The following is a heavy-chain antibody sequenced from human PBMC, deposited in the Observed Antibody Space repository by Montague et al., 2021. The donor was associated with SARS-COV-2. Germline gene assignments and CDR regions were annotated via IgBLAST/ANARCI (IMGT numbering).Heavy chain of an antibody. D-gene: IGHD3-22*01. CDR2: INHRGTS. J-gene: IGHJ4*02. CDR1: GGSFSDNY. Sequence: SETRSLTCAVYGGSFSDNYWSWIRKPPGKGLEWIGEINHRGTSNYNPSLKSRVSISVDTSKNQFSLYLSSVTAADTAVYYCARGRQHFNMIVVVMTGGEYYFDYWGQGTLVTVSS. V-gene: IGHV4-34*01. CDR3: ARGRQHFNMIVVVMTGGEYYFDY.